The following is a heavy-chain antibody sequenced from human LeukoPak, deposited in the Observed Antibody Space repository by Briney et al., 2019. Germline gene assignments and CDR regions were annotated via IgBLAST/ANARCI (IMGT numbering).Heavy chain of an antibody. J-gene: IGHJ3*02. D-gene: IGHD5-24*01. CDR2: IYYSGST. Sequence: SETLSLTCTVSGGSISSYYWSWIRQPPGKGLEWIGYIYYSGSTNYNPSLKSRVTISVDTSKNQFSLKLSSVTAADTAVYYCARDTSMAAFDIWGQGTMVTVYS. V-gene: IGHV4-59*01. CDR1: GGSISSYY. CDR3: ARDTSMAAFDI.